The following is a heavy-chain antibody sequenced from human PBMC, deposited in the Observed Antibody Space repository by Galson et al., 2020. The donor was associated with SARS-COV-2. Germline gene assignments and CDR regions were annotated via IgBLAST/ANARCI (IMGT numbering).Heavy chain of an antibody. D-gene: IGHD3-10*01. CDR3: ARHGSGSYLVRSHAFDI. Sequence: GESLKISCKGSGYSFTSYWIGWVRQMPGKGLEWMGIIYPGDSDTRYSPSFQGQVTISADKSISTAYLQWSSLKASDTAMYYCARHGSGSYLVRSHAFDIWGQGTMVTVSS. CDR2: IYPGDSDT. J-gene: IGHJ3*02. CDR1: GYSFTSYW. V-gene: IGHV5-51*01.